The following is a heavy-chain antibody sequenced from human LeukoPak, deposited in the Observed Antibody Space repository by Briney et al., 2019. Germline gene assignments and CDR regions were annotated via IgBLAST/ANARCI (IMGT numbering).Heavy chain of an antibody. Sequence: PGGSLRLSCAASGFTFSSHAMSWVRQVPGKGLEWIGRIKTKTDGGTTEYAAPVKGRFTISRDDSKNTVYLQMNSLKTEDTALYYCVTRVKSTGDYWGQGTLVTVSS. J-gene: IGHJ4*02. CDR3: VTRVKSTGDY. V-gene: IGHV3-15*01. CDR2: IKTKTDGGTT. D-gene: IGHD1-1*01. CDR1: GFTFSSHA.